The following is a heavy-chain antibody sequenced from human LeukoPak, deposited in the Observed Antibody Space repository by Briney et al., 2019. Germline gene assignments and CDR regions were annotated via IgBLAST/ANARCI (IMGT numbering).Heavy chain of an antibody. D-gene: IGHD3-10*01. V-gene: IGHV1-46*01. Sequence: GASVKVSCKASGYTFTSYYMHWVRQAPGQGLEWMGIINPSGGSTSYAQKFQGRVTITADESTSTAYMELSSLRSEDTAVYYCARVKTFGEYYYYYYYMDVWGKGTTVTVSS. J-gene: IGHJ6*03. CDR3: ARVKTFGEYYYYYYYMDV. CDR2: INPSGGST. CDR1: GYTFTSYY.